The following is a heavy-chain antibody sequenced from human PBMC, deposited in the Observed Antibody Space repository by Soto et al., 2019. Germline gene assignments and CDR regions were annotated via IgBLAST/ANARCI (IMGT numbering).Heavy chain of an antibody. CDR3: ATGSYGDYGSFDI. J-gene: IGHJ3*02. V-gene: IGHV1-69*06. Sequence: SVKVSCKASGGTYSSYAISWVRQAPGQGLEWMGGIIPIFGTANYAQKFQGRVTITADKSTSTAYMELSSLRSEDTAVYYCATGSYGDYGSFDIWGQGTMVTVSS. D-gene: IGHD4-17*01. CDR2: IIPIFGTA. CDR1: GGTYSSYA.